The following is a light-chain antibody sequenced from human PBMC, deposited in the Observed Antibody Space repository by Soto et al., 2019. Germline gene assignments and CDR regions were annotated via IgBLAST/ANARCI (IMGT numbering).Light chain of an antibody. V-gene: IGKV3-15*01. CDR3: HQYNNWPRT. CDR1: QSASSN. CDR2: MAS. Sequence: EIVMTSFPVTLSVSKGERATLSCRARQSASSNLAWCQRKPGRAPMRLCYMASTRATGIPARCSGSGSGREITLTISSLQSEELADYNCHQYNNWPRTFGQ. J-gene: IGKJ1*01.